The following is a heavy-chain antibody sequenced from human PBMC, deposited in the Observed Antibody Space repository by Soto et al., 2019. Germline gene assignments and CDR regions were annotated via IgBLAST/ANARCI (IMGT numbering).Heavy chain of an antibody. Sequence: GESLKISCKGSGYSSSSYWISWVCQKPGKGLEWMGRIGPSDSYTQYSPSYRGHVILSVDRSVNTAYLQWSSLKTSDTAIYLCARMIPYQYGSSDPWGQGTPVTVSS. CDR1: GYSSSSYW. J-gene: IGHJ5*02. V-gene: IGHV5-10-1*01. CDR2: IGPSDSYT. D-gene: IGHD3-16*01. CDR3: ARMIPYQYGSSDP.